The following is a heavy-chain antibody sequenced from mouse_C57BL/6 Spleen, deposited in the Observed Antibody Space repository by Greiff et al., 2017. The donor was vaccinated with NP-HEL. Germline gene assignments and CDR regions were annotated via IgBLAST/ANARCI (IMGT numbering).Heavy chain of an antibody. CDR1: GYAFSSSW. V-gene: IGHV1-82*01. CDR3: ARRTTVALDY. D-gene: IGHD1-1*01. CDR2: IYPGDGDT. Sequence: VQLQQSGPELVKPGASVKISCKASGYAFSSSWMNWVKQRPGKGLEWIGRIYPGDGDTNYNGKFKGKATLTAGKSSSTAYMQLSSLTSEDSAVYFCARRTTVALDYWGQGTTLTVSS. J-gene: IGHJ2*01.